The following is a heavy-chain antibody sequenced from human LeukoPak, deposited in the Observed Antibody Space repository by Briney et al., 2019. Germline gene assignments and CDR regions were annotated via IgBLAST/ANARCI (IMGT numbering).Heavy chain of an antibody. CDR3: AKLAMVRGVTTPREFDY. CDR2: ISDSARST. CDR1: GFTFSVYA. Sequence: PGGSLRLSCAASGFTFSVYAMSWVRQAPGKGLEWVSTISDSARSTYYADSVKGRFTISRDNSKNTLYLQMNSLRAEDTAVYYCAKLAMVRGVTTPREFDYWGQGTLVTVSS. J-gene: IGHJ4*02. D-gene: IGHD3-10*01. V-gene: IGHV3-23*01.